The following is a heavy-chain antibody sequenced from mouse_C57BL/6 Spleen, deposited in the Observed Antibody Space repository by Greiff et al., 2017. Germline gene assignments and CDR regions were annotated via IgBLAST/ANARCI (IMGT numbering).Heavy chain of an antibody. J-gene: IGHJ3*01. D-gene: IGHD2-4*01. V-gene: IGHV6-6*01. CDR2: ISNTANNHAT. Sequence: EVQGVESGGGLVQPGGSMKLSCAASGFTFSDAWLDWVGQSPEKGLEWVADISNTANNHATYYAESVKGRFTISRDDSKSSVYLQMNSLKTEDTGIYYCTRDYHRFAYWGQGTLVTVSA. CDR1: GFTFSDAW. CDR3: TRDYHRFAY.